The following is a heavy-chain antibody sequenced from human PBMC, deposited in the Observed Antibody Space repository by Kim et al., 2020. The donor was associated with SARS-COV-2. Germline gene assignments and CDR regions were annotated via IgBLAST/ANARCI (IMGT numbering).Heavy chain of an antibody. J-gene: IGHJ6*02. V-gene: IGHV3-21*01. CDR3: ARDHYDGSGPRWRGMDV. Sequence: GGSLRLSCAASGFTFSSYDINWVRQAPGKGLEWVSSITSSSYYIYYADSVKGRFTISRDNAKNSLYLQMNSLRAEDTAVYYCARDHYDGSGPRWRGMDVWGQGTTVTVSS. D-gene: IGHD3-10*01. CDR2: ITSSSYYI. CDR1: GFTFSSYD.